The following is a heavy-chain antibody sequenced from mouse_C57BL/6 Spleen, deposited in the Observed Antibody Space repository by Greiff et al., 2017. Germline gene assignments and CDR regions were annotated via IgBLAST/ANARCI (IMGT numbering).Heavy chain of an antibody. CDR1: GYSFTDYN. J-gene: IGHJ1*03. CDR2: INPNYGTT. CDR3: ARGDYYGSSSHWYFDV. D-gene: IGHD1-1*01. Sequence: EVKLQESGPELVKPGASVKISCKASGYSFTDYNMNWVKQSNGKSLEWIGVINPNYGTTSYNQKFKGKATLTVDQSSSTAYMQLNSLTSEDSAVYYCARGDYYGSSSHWYFDVWGTGTTVTVSS. V-gene: IGHV1-39*01.